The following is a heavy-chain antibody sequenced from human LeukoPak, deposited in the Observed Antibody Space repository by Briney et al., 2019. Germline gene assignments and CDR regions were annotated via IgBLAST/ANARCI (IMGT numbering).Heavy chain of an antibody. Sequence: ASVKVSCKASGYTFTSYGISWVRQAPGQGLEWVGWISAYNGNTNYAQKLQGRVTMTTDTSTSTAYKELRSLRSDDTAVYYCARGRRLYSSSSVDFDYWGQGTLVTVSS. V-gene: IGHV1-18*01. CDR2: ISAYNGNT. CDR3: ARGRRLYSSSSVDFDY. J-gene: IGHJ4*02. CDR1: GYTFTSYG. D-gene: IGHD6-6*01.